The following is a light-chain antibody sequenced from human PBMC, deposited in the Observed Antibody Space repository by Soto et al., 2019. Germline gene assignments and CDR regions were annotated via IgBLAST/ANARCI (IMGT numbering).Light chain of an antibody. Sequence: DIQMTHSPSSLSASVGDRVTITCLASQSISSYLNWYQQKPGKAPKLLIYAASSLQSGVPSRFSGSGSGTDFTLTISSLQPEDFATYYCQQSYSTPPWTFGPGTKVDIK. J-gene: IGKJ3*01. CDR3: QQSYSTPPWT. V-gene: IGKV1-39*01. CDR2: AAS. CDR1: QSISSY.